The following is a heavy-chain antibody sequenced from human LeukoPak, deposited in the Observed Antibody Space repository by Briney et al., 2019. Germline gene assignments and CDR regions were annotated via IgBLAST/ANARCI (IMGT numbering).Heavy chain of an antibody. V-gene: IGHV4-34*01. J-gene: IGHJ4*02. CDR3: ARDYQGGYGDKTVDY. Sequence: SETLSLTCAVYGGSFSGYYWSWIRQPPGKGLEWIGEINHSGSTNYNPSLKSRVTISVDTSMNQFSLKLSSVTAADTAVYYCARDYQGGYGDKTVDYWGQGTLVTVSS. CDR1: GGSFSGYY. CDR2: INHSGST. D-gene: IGHD5-18*01.